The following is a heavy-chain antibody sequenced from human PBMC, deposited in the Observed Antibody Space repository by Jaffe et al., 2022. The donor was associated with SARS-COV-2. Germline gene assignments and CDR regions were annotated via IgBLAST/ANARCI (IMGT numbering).Heavy chain of an antibody. Sequence: EVQLVESGGGLVKPGGSLRLSCAASGFTFSSYSMNWVRQAPGKGLEWVSSISSSSSYIYYADSVKGRFTISRDNAKNSLYLQMNSLRAEDTAVYYCARDFEMEYFDWLGAWWGYMDVWGKGTTVTVSS. CDR1: GFTFSSYS. D-gene: IGHD3-9*01. V-gene: IGHV3-21*01. CDR2: ISSSSSYI. CDR3: ARDFEMEYFDWLGAWWGYMDV. J-gene: IGHJ6*03.